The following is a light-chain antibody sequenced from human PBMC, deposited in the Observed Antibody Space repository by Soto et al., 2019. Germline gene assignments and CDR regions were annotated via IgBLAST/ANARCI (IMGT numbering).Light chain of an antibody. CDR2: GAS. CDR3: QQYGSSPWT. V-gene: IGKV3-20*01. J-gene: IGKJ1*01. Sequence: EIVMTQSPATLSVSPGERATLSCRASQSVSSNLAWYQQKPGQAPRLLIYGASNRATGIPARFSGSGSETDFTLTISRLEPEDFAVYYCQQYGSSPWTFGQGTKVDIK. CDR1: QSVSSN.